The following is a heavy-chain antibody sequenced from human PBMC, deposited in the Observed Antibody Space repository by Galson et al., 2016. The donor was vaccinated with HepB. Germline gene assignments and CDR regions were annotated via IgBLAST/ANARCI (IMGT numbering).Heavy chain of an antibody. CDR2: MNPDGSAR. J-gene: IGHJ6*02. D-gene: IGHD1-26*01. CDR3: AREPGADV. CDR1: GYSFWRYW. Sequence: SLRLSCATSGYSFWRYWMSWVRQAPGKGLEWVANMNPDGSARNYVDSVKGRFTISRDNAKNSLYLQMNSLSVDDTAVYSCAREPGADVWGQGTTVIVSS. V-gene: IGHV3-7*03.